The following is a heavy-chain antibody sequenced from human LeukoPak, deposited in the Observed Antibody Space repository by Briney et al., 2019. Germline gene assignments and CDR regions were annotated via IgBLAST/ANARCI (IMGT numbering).Heavy chain of an antibody. Sequence: SETLYLTCTVSGGSISSSSYYWGWIRQPPGKGLEWIGSIYYSGSTYYNPSLKSRVTISVDTSKNQFSLKLSSVTAADTAVYYCARVARRGYSYGYGVNYYYYYMDVWGKGTTVTVSS. V-gene: IGHV4-39*07. CDR1: GGSISSSSYY. CDR3: ARVARRGYSYGYGVNYYYYYMDV. J-gene: IGHJ6*03. D-gene: IGHD5-18*01. CDR2: IYYSGST.